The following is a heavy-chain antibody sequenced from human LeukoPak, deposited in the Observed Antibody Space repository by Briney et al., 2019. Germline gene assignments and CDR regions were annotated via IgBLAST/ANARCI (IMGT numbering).Heavy chain of an antibody. D-gene: IGHD6-19*01. V-gene: IGHV3-74*01. CDR1: GFTFSSYW. Sequence: GGSLRLSCAASGFTFSSYWMHWVRQAPGKGLVWVSRINSDGSSTNYADSVKGRFTISRDNAKNTLYLQMNSLRAEDTAVYYCARGSGPSGPFDYWGQGTLVTVSS. J-gene: IGHJ4*02. CDR3: ARGSGPSGPFDY. CDR2: INSDGSST.